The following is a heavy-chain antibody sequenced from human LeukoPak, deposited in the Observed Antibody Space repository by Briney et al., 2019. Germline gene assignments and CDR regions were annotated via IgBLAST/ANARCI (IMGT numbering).Heavy chain of an antibody. J-gene: IGHJ4*02. V-gene: IGHV1-24*01. CDR1: GYTLTELS. CDR2: FDPKDGDT. CDR3: ARSSPLWELAFDY. Sequence: GAPVKVSCKVSGYTLTELSVHWVRQAPGKGLEWMGNFDPKDGDTIYARRFQGRVTMTRDMSTSTVYMELSSLRSEDTAVYYCARSSPLWELAFDYWGQGTLVTVSS. D-gene: IGHD1-26*01.